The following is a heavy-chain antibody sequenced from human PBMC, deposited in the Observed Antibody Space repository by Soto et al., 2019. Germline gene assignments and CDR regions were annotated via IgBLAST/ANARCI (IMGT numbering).Heavy chain of an antibody. J-gene: IGHJ4*02. V-gene: IGHV1-58*01. D-gene: IGHD2-8*01. Sequence: GASVKVSCKASGSTFTSSAVQWVRQARGQRLEWIGWIGVGSGNRHYAQKFQERVTITRDMSTNTAYMELSSLRSEDTAVYYCAALGVNFDHWGQGTLVTVSS. CDR2: IGVGSGNR. CDR3: AALGVNFDH. CDR1: GSTFTSSA.